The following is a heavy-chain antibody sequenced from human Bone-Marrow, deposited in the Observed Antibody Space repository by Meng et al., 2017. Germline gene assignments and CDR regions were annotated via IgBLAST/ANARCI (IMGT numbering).Heavy chain of an antibody. CDR2: IYSGGST. J-gene: IGHJ3*02. D-gene: IGHD1-1*01. CDR1: GFTVSSNY. V-gene: IGHV3-66*01. Sequence: GESLKISCAASGFTVSSNYMSWVRQAPGKGLEWVSVIYSGGSTYYADSVKGPFTISRDNSKNTLYLHMNSLTAEDTAVYYCARSVPQSYAFDIWGQGTMVTVSS. CDR3: ARSVPQSYAFDI.